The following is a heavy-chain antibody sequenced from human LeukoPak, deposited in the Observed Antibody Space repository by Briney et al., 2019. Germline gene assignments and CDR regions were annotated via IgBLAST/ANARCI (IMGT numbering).Heavy chain of an antibody. CDR2: IYYSGST. D-gene: IGHD2-2*02. CDR3: ARAQVVPAAIFDY. V-gene: IGHV4-38-2*02. Sequence: PSETLSLTCTVSGYSISSGYYWGWIRQPPGKGLEWIGSIYYSGSTYYNPSLKSRVTISVDTSKNQFSLKLSSVTAADTAVYYCARAQVVPAAIFDYWGQGTLVTVSS. J-gene: IGHJ4*02. CDR1: GYSISSGYY.